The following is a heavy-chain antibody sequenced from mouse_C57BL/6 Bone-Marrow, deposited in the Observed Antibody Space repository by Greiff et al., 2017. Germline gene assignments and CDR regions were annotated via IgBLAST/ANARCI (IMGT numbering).Heavy chain of an antibody. Sequence: EVNVVESGGGLVQSGRSLRLSCATSGFTFSDFYMEWVRQAPGKGLEWIAASRNKANDYTTEYSASVKGRFIVSRDTSQSILYLQMNALRAEDTAIYYCARDDGYYPDYYAMDYWGQGTSVTVSS. CDR1: GFTFSDFY. J-gene: IGHJ4*01. CDR2: SRNKANDYTT. CDR3: ARDDGYYPDYYAMDY. V-gene: IGHV7-1*01. D-gene: IGHD2-3*01.